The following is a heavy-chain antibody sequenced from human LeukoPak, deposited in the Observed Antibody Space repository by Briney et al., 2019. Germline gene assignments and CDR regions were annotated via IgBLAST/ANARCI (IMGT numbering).Heavy chain of an antibody. CDR1: GFTFSSYG. J-gene: IGHJ4*02. Sequence: GGSLRLSCAASGFTFSSYGLSWVRQAPGKGLEWVSAISASGGSTYYADSVKGRFTISRDNSKNPLYLQMNSLRAEDTAVYYCAKSKGLIAVAEVDYWGQGTLVTVSS. CDR2: ISASGGST. D-gene: IGHD6-19*01. V-gene: IGHV3-23*01. CDR3: AKSKGLIAVAEVDY.